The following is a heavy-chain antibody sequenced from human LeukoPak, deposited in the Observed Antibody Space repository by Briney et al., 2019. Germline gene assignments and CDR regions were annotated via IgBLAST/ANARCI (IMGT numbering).Heavy chain of an antibody. CDR3: ARVPYSSGWYSPYMDV. D-gene: IGHD6-19*01. CDR2: INHSGST. V-gene: IGHV4-34*01. J-gene: IGHJ6*03. CDR1: GGSFSGYY. Sequence: SETLSLTCAVYGGSFSGYYWSWIRQPPGKGLEWIGEINHSGSTNYNPSLKSRVTISVDTSKNQFSLKLSSVTAADTAVYYCARVPYSSGWYSPYMDVWGKGTTVTISS.